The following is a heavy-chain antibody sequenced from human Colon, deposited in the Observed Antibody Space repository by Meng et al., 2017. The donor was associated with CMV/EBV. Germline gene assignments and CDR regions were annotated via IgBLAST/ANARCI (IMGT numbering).Heavy chain of an antibody. CDR1: GFTFNDYA. CDR2: ITTANAYI. Sequence: GESLKISCAASGFTFNDYAMHWVRQAPGKGLEWVASITTANAYISYAESVKGRFTISRDDAKSSLFLQMDSLRVDDTAVYYCARPLSPRSAYSALLAFWGQGTLVTVSS. CDR3: ARPLSPRSAYSALLAF. J-gene: IGHJ4*02. D-gene: IGHD2-15*01. V-gene: IGHV3-21*06.